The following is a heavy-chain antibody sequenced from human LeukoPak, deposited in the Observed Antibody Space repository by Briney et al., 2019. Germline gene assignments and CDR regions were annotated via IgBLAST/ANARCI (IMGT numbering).Heavy chain of an antibody. Sequence: ASVKVSCKASGYSFNNYDINWVRQVAGQGLEWVGWMQPNSGNTGLALRFQGRITITRDMSISTVYLEPSSLTSEDTAVYYCAREGGYFGSGSFFDSWGQGTLVTVSS. CDR3: AREGGYFGSGSFFDS. V-gene: IGHV1-8*03. J-gene: IGHJ4*02. CDR1: GYSFNNYD. CDR2: MQPNSGNT. D-gene: IGHD3-10*01.